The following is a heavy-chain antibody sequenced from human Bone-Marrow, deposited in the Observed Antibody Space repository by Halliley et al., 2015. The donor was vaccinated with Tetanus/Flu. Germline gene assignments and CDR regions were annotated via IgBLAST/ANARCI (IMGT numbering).Heavy chain of an antibody. V-gene: IGHV3-72*01. D-gene: IGHD6-19*01. CDR2: NKDKGYTT. J-gene: IGHJ4*02. CDR3: ARDPGGGSSGWYYFDL. Sequence: NKDKGYTTEYAATVKGRFSILRDDSRKSLYLQMESLKTEDTAGYYCARDPGGGSSGWYYFDLWGQGTLVTVSS.